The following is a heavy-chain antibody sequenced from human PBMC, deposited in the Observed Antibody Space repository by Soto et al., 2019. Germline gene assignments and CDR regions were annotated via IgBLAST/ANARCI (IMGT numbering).Heavy chain of an antibody. CDR1: GGSISSAGYY. J-gene: IGHJ4*02. CDR2: IYYRVST. V-gene: IGHV4-31*03. D-gene: IGHD3-10*01. CDR3: ARVYYSSGRSLDY. Sequence: QVHLQESGPGLVKPSQTLSLTCTVSGGSISSAGYYWSWIRQHPGKGLEWIGYIYYRVSTYYNPSLKSRVTISVDTSQNQFSLKLTSVTAADTAVYYCARVYYSSGRSLDYWGQGTLVTVSS.